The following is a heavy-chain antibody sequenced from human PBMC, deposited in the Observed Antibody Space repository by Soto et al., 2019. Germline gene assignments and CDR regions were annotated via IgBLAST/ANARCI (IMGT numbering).Heavy chain of an antibody. CDR1: SGTISIPNYY. V-gene: IGHV4-39*01. J-gene: IGHJ4*02. CDR2: IYYNGSV. CDR3: ASRRMGVSARHFNC. Sequence: ENLSLTCTVSSGTISIPNYYWAWIRQPRGKGLECMGNIYYNGSVHYYSYLKSRVTISVDTSKSQFSLMLSSVTPADTAVYYCASRRMGVSARHFNCWGQVTRGTVSS. D-gene: IGHD6-6*01.